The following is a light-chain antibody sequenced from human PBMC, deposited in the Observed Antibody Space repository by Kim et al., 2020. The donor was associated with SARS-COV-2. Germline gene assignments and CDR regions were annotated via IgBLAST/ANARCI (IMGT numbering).Light chain of an antibody. J-gene: IGLJ3*02. CDR1: SSDVGAYNY. CDR3: SSFTTSNTLV. V-gene: IGLV2-14*03. Sequence: GQSITISCTGTSSDVGAYNYVSWYQQHPGKVPKLMIYDVNNRPSGVSDRFSSSKSGNTASLTISGLQAEDEADYYCSSFTTSNTLVFGGGTQLTVL. CDR2: DVN.